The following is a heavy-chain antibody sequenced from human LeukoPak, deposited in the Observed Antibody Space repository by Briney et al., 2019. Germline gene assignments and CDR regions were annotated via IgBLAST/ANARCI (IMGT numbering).Heavy chain of an antibody. CDR2: ISYDGSNK. D-gene: IGHD7-27*01. CDR3: ARDPDNWGSR. V-gene: IGHV3-30-3*01. Sequence: EWVAVISYDGSNKYYADSVKGRFTISRDNSKNTLYLQMNSLRAEDTAVYYCARDPDNWGSRWGQGTLVTVSS. J-gene: IGHJ4*02.